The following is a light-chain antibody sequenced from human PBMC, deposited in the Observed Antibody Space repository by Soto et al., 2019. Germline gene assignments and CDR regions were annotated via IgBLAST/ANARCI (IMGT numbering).Light chain of an antibody. CDR3: QVWDGTRDHPV. CDR1: NIGIKT. J-gene: IGLJ3*02. V-gene: IGLV3-21*02. CDR2: DDG. Sequence: SYVLTQPPSVSVAPGQTARITCGGNNIGIKTVHWYHQKPGQAPVLVVHDDGDRPSGIPERFSGSNSGNTASLTISTVEDGDEADYYCQVWDGTRDHPVFGGGTKLTVL.